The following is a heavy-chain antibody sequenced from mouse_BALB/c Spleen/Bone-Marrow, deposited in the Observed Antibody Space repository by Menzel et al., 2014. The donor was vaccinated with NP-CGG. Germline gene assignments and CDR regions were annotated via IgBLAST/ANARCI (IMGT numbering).Heavy chain of an antibody. J-gene: IGHJ3*01. CDR1: GYTFTTYW. CDR3: ARGGDNFAWFAY. V-gene: IGHV1-69*02. CDR2: VDPSDGYT. D-gene: IGHD1-3*01. Sequence: QVQLKQSGVELVTPGVSVKLSCKASGYTFTTYWMHWVKQRPGHGLEWIGQVDPSDGYTNYSQMFKGKATLTVEKSSSTAYMQLSGLSSEDSAVYYCARGGDNFAWFAYWRQVTLVTVSA.